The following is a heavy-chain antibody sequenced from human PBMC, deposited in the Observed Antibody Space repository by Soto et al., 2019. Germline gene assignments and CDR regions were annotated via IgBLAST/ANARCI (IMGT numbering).Heavy chain of an antibody. Sequence: QVQLMQSGAEVKKPGASVKVSCKASGNTFTNYYIHWVRQAPGQGLEWMGTINPSGGHTTYAQKFLGRVTMTRDTSTSTLYMELTILRSEDTAVYYCARGGHVVVVTAAFDYWGQGTLVTVSS. D-gene: IGHD2-21*02. J-gene: IGHJ4*02. CDR1: GNTFTNYY. CDR3: ARGGHVVVVTAAFDY. V-gene: IGHV1-46*01. CDR2: INPSGGHT.